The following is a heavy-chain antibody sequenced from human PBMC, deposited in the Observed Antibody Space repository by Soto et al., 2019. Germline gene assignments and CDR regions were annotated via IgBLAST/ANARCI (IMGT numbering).Heavy chain of an antibody. D-gene: IGHD3-10*01. CDR2: INQDGTEK. CDR1: GFTFSRYW. CDR3: AKAPDGSGREYYCDY. V-gene: IGHV3-7*01. Sequence: EVQLVESGGGVVQPGGSLRLSCATSGFTFSRYWMTWVRQVPGKGLEWVANINQDGTEKYYLASVKDRFTISRDNAKDSLDLQMNALSADDTAVYYCAKAPDGSGREYYCDYWGQGTLVTVSS. J-gene: IGHJ4*02.